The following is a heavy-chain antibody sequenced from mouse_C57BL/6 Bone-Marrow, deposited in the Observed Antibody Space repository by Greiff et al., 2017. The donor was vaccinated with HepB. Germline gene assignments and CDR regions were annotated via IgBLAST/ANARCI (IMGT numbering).Heavy chain of an antibody. CDR2: IDPSDSYT. J-gene: IGHJ2*01. CDR3: ERSGGSSNFHH. Sequence: QVQLQQSGAELVMPGASVKLSCKASGYTFTSYWMHWVKQRPGQGLEWIGEIDPSDSYTNYNQKFKGKSTLTVDKSSSTAYMQLSSLTSEDSAVYHCERSGGSSNFHHGGKGTTLTVSS. V-gene: IGHV1-69*01. D-gene: IGHD1-1*01. CDR1: GYTFTSYW.